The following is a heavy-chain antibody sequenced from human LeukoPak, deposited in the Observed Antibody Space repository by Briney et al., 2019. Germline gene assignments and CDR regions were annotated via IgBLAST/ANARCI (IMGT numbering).Heavy chain of an antibody. CDR2: ISGSGGST. J-gene: IGHJ6*02. CDR1: GFTFSSYA. V-gene: IGHV3-23*01. CDR3: ATSGIAAAAIDPEGMDV. Sequence: GGSLRLSCAASGFTFSSYAMSWVRQAPGKGLEWVSAISGSGGSTYYADSVKGRFTISRDNSKNTLYLQMNSLRAEDTAVYYCATSGIAAAAIDPEGMDVWGQGTTVTVSS. D-gene: IGHD6-13*01.